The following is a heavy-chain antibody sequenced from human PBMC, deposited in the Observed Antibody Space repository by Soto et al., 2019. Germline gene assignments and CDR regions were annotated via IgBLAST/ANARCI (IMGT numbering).Heavy chain of an antibody. CDR1: DDSCRSAEYY. V-gene: IGHV4-61*08. Sequence: SESLSLTCAVSDDSCRSAEYYWSWIRQPLGKGPEWIGYTYYNGDTKYNPALRSRVTMSEDTSKNQFSLRLSSVTAADTAVYFCARGPAYINGWRTFDLWGRGILVTVSS. D-gene: IGHD6-19*01. CDR2: TYYNGDT. J-gene: IGHJ4*02. CDR3: ARGPAYINGWRTFDL.